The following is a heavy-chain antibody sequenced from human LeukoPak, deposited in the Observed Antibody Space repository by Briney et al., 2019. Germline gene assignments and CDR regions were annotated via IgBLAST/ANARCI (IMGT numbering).Heavy chain of an antibody. Sequence: SETLSLTCAVYGGSFSGYYWSWIRQPPGKGLEWIGEINHSGSTNYNPSLKSRVTISVDMSKNQFSLKLSSVTAADTAVYYCARGRRIAAAGLDYWGQGTLVTVSS. V-gene: IGHV4-34*01. CDR1: GGSFSGYY. D-gene: IGHD6-13*01. CDR2: INHSGST. CDR3: ARGRRIAAAGLDY. J-gene: IGHJ4*02.